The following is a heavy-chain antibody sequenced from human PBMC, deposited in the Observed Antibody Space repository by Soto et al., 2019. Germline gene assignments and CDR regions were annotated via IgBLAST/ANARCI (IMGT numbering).Heavy chain of an antibody. CDR2: ISTSGATR. J-gene: IGHJ4*02. CDR1: GFTFSTDS. Sequence: EVQLVESGGGLVQPGGSLRLSCVASGFTFSTDSMNWVSQAPGKGLEWVAHISTSGATRYYADSVKGRFTISRDNAKTSLYLQMDSLRNEDTAVYYCARFFGSGLDYWGQGTLVTVSS. CDR3: ARFFGSGLDY. D-gene: IGHD6-19*01. V-gene: IGHV3-48*02.